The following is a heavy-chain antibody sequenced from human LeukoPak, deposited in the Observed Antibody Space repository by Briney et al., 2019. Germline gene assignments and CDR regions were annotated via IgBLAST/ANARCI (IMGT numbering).Heavy chain of an antibody. D-gene: IGHD3-10*01. CDR1: GFTFSSCS. J-gene: IGHJ4*02. CDR2: ISSSSSYI. Sequence: GGSLRLSCAASGFTFSSCSMNWVRQAPGKGLEWVSSISSSSSYIYYADSVKGRFTISRDNAKNSLYLQMNSLRAEDTAVYYCARAMLLWFGELSTFDYWGQGTLVTVSS. V-gene: IGHV3-21*01. CDR3: ARAMLLWFGELSTFDY.